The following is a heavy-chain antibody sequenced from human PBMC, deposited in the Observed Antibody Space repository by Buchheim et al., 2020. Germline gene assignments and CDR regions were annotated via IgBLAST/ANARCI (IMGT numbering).Heavy chain of an antibody. V-gene: IGHV4-39*01. CDR2: IYYSGST. D-gene: IGHD1-14*01. J-gene: IGHJ3*02. Sequence: QLQLQESGPGLVKPSETLSLTCTVSGGSISSSSYYWGWIRQPPGKGLEWIGRIYYSGSTYYNPSLKSRVPISVDTSKTQFSLKLSSGTAADTAVYYRARQPTAKDDAFDIGGQGT. CDR1: GGSISSSSYY. CDR3: ARQPTAKDDAFDI.